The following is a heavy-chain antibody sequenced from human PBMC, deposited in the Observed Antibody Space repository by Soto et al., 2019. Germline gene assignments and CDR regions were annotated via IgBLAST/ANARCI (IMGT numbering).Heavy chain of an antibody. V-gene: IGHV3-30-3*01. CDR3: ARDRYSSGWGHFQH. CDR1: GFTFSSYA. D-gene: IGHD6-19*01. Sequence: GGSLRLSCAASGFTFSSYAMHWVRQAPGKGLEWVAVISYDGSNKYYADSVKGRFTISRDNSKNTLYLQMNSLRAEDTAVYYCARDRYSSGWGHFQHWGQGTLVTVSS. J-gene: IGHJ1*01. CDR2: ISYDGSNK.